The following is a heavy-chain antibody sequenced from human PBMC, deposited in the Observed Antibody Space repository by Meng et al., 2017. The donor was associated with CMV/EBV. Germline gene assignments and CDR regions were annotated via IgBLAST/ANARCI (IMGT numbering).Heavy chain of an antibody. Sequence: GGSLRLSCAASGFTFSSYAMSWVRQAPGKGLEWVSAISGSGGSTYYADSVKGRFTISRDNSKNTLYLQMNSLRAEDTAVYYCARDMVVPATASYYFDYWGQGTLVTVSS. V-gene: IGHV3-23*01. CDR3: ARDMVVPATASYYFDY. J-gene: IGHJ4*02. CDR2: ISGSGGST. CDR1: GFTFSSYA. D-gene: IGHD2-2*01.